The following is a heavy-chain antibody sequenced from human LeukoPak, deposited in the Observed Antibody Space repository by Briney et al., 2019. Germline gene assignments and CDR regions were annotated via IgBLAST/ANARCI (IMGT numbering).Heavy chain of an antibody. J-gene: IGHJ4*02. D-gene: IGHD4-17*01. V-gene: IGHV3-74*01. CDR3: ARAPRRPGDYYFAY. Sequence: GGSLRLSCPPSGFTFSTYWMLWVRHTPGKGLVWVSRVNTDGSSAFYADSVKGRFTISRDNAKNTLYLQVTSLRAEDTAVYYCARAPRRPGDYYFAYWGQRTLLTVSS. CDR2: VNTDGSSA. CDR1: GFTFSTYW.